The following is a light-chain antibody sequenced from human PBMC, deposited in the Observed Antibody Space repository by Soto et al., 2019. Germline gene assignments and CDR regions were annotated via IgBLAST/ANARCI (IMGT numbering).Light chain of an antibody. CDR3: QQYGSSLF. Sequence: EIVLTQSPGTLSLSPGERATLSCRASQSVSSSYLAWYQQKPGQAPRLLIYGASSRATGIPDRFSGSGSGTDFTLTISRLEPEDSAVYYCQQYGSSLFFGQGTKLEIK. V-gene: IGKV3-20*01. CDR2: GAS. J-gene: IGKJ2*01. CDR1: QSVSSSY.